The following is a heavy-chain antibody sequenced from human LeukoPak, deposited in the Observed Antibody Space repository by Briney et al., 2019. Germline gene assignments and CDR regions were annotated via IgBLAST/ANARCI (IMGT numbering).Heavy chain of an antibody. D-gene: IGHD3/OR15-3a*01. V-gene: IGHV4-59*01. J-gene: IGHJ3*02. CDR1: GGSISSYY. CDR2: IHYSGSSGST. CDR3: ARDSYYDFWTATHGAFDI. Sequence: KASETLSLTCTVSGGSISSYYWSWIRQPPGKGLEWIGYIHYSGSSGSTNYNPSLKSRVTISVDTSKNQFSLKLSSVTAADTAVYYCARDSYYDFWTATHGAFDIWGQGTMVTVSS.